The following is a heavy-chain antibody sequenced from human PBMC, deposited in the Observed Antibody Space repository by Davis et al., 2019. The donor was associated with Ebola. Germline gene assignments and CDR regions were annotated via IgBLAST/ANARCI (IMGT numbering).Heavy chain of an antibody. CDR2: ISSGSSTK. V-gene: IGHV3-48*02. CDR1: GFTFSSHS. D-gene: IGHD3-10*01. Sequence: GESLKISCAASGFTFSSHSMNWVRQAPGKGLEWVSYISSGSSTKYSADSVKGRFTISRDNAKNSLYLQMNSLRDEDTGVYYCARGDYDSGSSYGMDVWGKGTTVTVSS. J-gene: IGHJ6*04. CDR3: ARGDYDSGSSYGMDV.